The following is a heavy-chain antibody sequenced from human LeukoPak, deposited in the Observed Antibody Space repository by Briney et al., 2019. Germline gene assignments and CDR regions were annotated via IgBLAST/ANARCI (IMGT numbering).Heavy chain of an antibody. V-gene: IGHV4-34*01. CDR1: GGSLSGYY. CDR2: INHSGST. J-gene: IGHJ4*02. CDR3: ASRRGHY. Sequence: SETLSLTCAVYGGSLSGYYWSWIRQPPGKGLEWIGEINHSGSTNYNPSLKSRVTISVDTSKNQFSLKLSSVTAADTAVYYCASRRGHYWGQGTLVTVSS.